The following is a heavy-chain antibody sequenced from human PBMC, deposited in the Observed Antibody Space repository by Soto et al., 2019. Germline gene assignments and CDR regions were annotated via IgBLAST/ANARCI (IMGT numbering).Heavy chain of an antibody. V-gene: IGHV3-21*01. D-gene: IGHD4-4*01. CDR3: AAPTTNYYYGMDV. J-gene: IGHJ6*02. CDR1: GFTFSSYS. Sequence: SLRLSCAASGFTFSSYSMNWVRQAPGKGLEWVSSISSSSSYIYYADSVKGRFTISRDNAKNSLYLQMNSLRAEDTAVYYCAAPTTNYYYGMDVWGQGTTVTSP. CDR2: ISSSSSYI.